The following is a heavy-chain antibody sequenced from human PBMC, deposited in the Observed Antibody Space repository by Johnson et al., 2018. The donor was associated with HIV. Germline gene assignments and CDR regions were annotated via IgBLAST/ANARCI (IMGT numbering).Heavy chain of an antibody. CDR1: GFTVSSNY. V-gene: IGHV3-53*01. D-gene: IGHD3-10*01. CDR3: VRAPGFSRAFDI. CDR2: IYSGGST. Sequence: VQLVESGGGLVQPGRSLRLSCAASGFTVSSNYMSWVRQAPGKGLEWVSVIYSGGSTYYADSVKGRFTISRDNSKNTLYLQMNSLRAEDTAVYYCVRAPGFSRAFDIWGQGTMVTVSS. J-gene: IGHJ3*02.